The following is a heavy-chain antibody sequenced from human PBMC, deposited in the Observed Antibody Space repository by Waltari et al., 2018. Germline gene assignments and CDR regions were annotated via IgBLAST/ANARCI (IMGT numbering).Heavy chain of an antibody. CDR2: ISYDGSNK. Sequence: QVQLVESGGGVVQPGRSLRLSCAASGFTFSSYAMPWVRQAPGKGLECVAVISYDGSNKYYADSVKGRFTISRDNSKNTLYLQMNSLRAEDTAVYYCARDPRSPITFGGVIADYWGQGTLVTVSS. CDR3: ARDPRSPITFGGVIADY. CDR1: GFTFSSYA. J-gene: IGHJ4*02. D-gene: IGHD3-16*02. V-gene: IGHV3-30-3*01.